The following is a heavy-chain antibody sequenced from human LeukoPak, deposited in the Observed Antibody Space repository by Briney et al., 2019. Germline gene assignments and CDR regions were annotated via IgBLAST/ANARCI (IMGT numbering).Heavy chain of an antibody. V-gene: IGHV4-61*02. J-gene: IGHJ4*02. CDR2: ISSSGST. D-gene: IGHD5-18*01. Sequence: SETLSLTCTVSGDSISSGDYYWSWIRQPAGKGLEWIGRISSSGSTNYNPSLKSRVTISVDTSKNQFSLKLSSVTAADTAVYYCARGRGYSYGLDYWGQGTLVTVSS. CDR3: ARGRGYSYGLDY. CDR1: GDSISSGDYY.